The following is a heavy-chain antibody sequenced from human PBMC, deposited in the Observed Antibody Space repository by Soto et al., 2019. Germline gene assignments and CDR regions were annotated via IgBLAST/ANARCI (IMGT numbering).Heavy chain of an antibody. V-gene: IGHV2-5*02. J-gene: IGHJ4*02. CDR2: IYWDDDK. D-gene: IGHD2-2*01. CDR1: GFSLSTSGVG. CDR3: AHSRSLPSPVDY. Sequence: QITLKESGPPLVKSTQTLTLTCTVSGFSLSTSGVGVGWIRQPPGEALEWLALIYWDDDKRYSPSLKSRLTITKDTSKNQVVLTMTNMDPVDTATYYCAHSRSLPSPVDYWGQGTLVTVSS.